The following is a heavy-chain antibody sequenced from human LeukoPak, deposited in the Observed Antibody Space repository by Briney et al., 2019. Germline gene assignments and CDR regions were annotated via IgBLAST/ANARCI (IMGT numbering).Heavy chain of an antibody. J-gene: IGHJ6*02. V-gene: IGHV4-59*08. CDR3: AGGVYSSGWYSHWYYYGMDV. D-gene: IGHD6-19*01. CDR2: IYYSGST. CDR1: GGSISSYY. Sequence: SETLSLTCTVSGGSISSYYWSWIRQPPGKGLEWIGYIYYSGSTNYNPSLKSRVTISADTSKNQFSLKLSSVTAADTAVYYCAGGVYSSGWYSHWYYYGMDVWGQGTTVTVSS.